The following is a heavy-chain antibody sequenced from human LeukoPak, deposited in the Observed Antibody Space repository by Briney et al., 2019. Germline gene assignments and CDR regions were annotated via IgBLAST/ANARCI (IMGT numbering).Heavy chain of an antibody. V-gene: IGHV3-64*04. CDR2: ISSNGGST. CDR1: GFTFSSYS. D-gene: IGHD5-18*01. J-gene: IGHJ4*02. Sequence: GGSLRLSCAASGFTFSSYSMHWVRQAPGKGLEYILAISSNGGSTFHADSVKGRFTISRDNAKNSLYLQMNSLRAEDTAVYYCARDTDGYSYGLNYFDYWGQGALVTVSS. CDR3: ARDTDGYSYGLNYFDY.